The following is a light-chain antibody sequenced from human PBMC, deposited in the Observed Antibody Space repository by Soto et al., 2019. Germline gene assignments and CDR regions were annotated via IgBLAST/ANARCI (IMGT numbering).Light chain of an antibody. V-gene: IGKV3-15*01. CDR1: QSISSY. J-gene: IGKJ4*01. CDR2: DAS. Sequence: EIVMTQSPATLSVSPGERATLSCRASQSISSYLAWYQQKPGQAPRLLIYDASTRATGIPARFSGSGSGTEFTLTISSLQSEDFAVYHCQHYNNWPLAFGGGTKVEIK. CDR3: QHYNNWPLA.